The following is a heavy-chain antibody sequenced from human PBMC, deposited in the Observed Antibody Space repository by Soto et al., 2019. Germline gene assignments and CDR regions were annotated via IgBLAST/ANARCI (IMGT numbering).Heavy chain of an antibody. CDR2: ISSNGGST. J-gene: IGHJ4*02. CDR1: GFTFSNYA. V-gene: IGHV3-64*01. D-gene: IGHD3-10*01. Sequence: PGGSLRLSCAASGFTFSNYAMNWVRQAPGKGLEYVSAISSNGGSTYYANSVKGRFTISRDNSKNTLYLQMGSLRAEDMAVYYCARFGFTYHYDFWGQGTLVPVSA. CDR3: ARFGFTYHYDF.